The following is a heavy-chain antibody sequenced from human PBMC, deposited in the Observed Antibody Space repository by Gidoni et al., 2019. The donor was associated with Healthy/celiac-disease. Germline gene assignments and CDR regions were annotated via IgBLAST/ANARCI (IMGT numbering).Heavy chain of an antibody. CDR3: TTDQLLISSYYYYGMDV. V-gene: IGHV3-49*05. Sequence: EVQLVESGGGLVKPGRSLRLSCTASGFTFGDYAMSWFRQAPGKGLEWVGFIRSKAYGGTTEYAASVKGRFTISRDDSKSIAYLQMNSLKTEDTAVYYCTTDQLLISSYYYYGMDVWGQGTTVTVSS. J-gene: IGHJ6*02. CDR1: GFTFGDYA. D-gene: IGHD2-2*01. CDR2: IRSKAYGGTT.